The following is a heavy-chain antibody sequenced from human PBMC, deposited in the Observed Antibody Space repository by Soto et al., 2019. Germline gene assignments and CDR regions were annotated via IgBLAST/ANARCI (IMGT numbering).Heavy chain of an antibody. CDR1: GFTFSSHA. CDR3: AKNYGDFRQIDY. Sequence: EVQLLESGGGLVQPGGSLRLSCAASGFTFSSHAMSWVRQAPGKGLEWVSAISGSGGSTYYADSVKGRFTISRDNSKNTLYLQMNSLRAEDTAVYYCAKNYGDFRQIDYWGQGTLVTVSS. J-gene: IGHJ4*02. V-gene: IGHV3-23*01. D-gene: IGHD4-17*01. CDR2: ISGSGGST.